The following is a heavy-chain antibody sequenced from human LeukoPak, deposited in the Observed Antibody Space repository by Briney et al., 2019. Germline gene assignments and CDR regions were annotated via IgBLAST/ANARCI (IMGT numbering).Heavy chain of an antibody. CDR1: GFTFSSYG. V-gene: IGHV3-30*03. Sequence: PGRSLRLSGAASGFTFSSYGIHWVRQAPGKWLEWVAAISYDGGNKFHAYSVKGRFTITRDNSKNPLYLQMCSLRTGETAVYYCARDIYGGYDTWSDSGWDLDYWGQGTLVTVSS. J-gene: IGHJ4*02. D-gene: IGHD5-12*01. CDR2: ISYDGGNK. CDR3: ARDIYGGYDTWSDSGWDLDY.